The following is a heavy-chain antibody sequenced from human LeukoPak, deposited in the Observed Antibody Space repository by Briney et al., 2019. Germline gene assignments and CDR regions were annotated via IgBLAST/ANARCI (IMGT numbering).Heavy chain of an antibody. CDR1: GGSISSGSYY. Sequence: SQTLSLTCTVSGGSISSGSYYWSWIRQPAGKGLEWIGEINHSGSTNYNPSLKSRVTISVDTSKNQFSLKLSSVTAADTAVYYCARGLLSVPYSSGWYSPRVPFDYWGQGTLVTVSS. D-gene: IGHD6-19*01. CDR3: ARGLLSVPYSSGWYSPRVPFDY. V-gene: IGHV4-61*09. J-gene: IGHJ4*02. CDR2: INHSGST.